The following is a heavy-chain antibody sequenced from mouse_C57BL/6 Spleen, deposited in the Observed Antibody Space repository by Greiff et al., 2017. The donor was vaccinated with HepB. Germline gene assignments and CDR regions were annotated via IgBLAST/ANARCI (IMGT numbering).Heavy chain of an antibody. V-gene: IGHV1-59*01. CDR1: GYTFTSYW. CDR3: ARKASNYCFDY. Sequence: QVQLQQSGAELVRPGTSVKLSCKASGYTFTSYWMHWVKQRPGQGLEWIGVIDPSDSYTNYNQKFKGKATLTVDTSSSTAYMQLSSLTSEDSAVCYCARKASNYCFDYWGQGTTLTVSS. J-gene: IGHJ2*01. D-gene: IGHD2-5*01. CDR2: IDPSDSYT.